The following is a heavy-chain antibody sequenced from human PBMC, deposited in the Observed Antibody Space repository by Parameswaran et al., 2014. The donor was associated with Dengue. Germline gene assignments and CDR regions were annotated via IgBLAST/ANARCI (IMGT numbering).Heavy chain of an antibody. CDR3: ARGVGYCSSTSCPYYFDY. Sequence: VRQAPGKGLEWVSSISSSSTYIYYADSLKGRFTISRDNAKNSLYLQMNSLRAEDTAVYYCARGVGYCSSTSCPYYFDYWGQGTLVTVSS. J-gene: IGHJ4*02. CDR2: ISSSSTYI. D-gene: IGHD2-2*01. V-gene: IGHV3-21*01.